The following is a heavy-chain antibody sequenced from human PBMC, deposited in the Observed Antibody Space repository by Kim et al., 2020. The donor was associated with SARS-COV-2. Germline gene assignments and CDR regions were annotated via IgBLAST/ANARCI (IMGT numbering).Heavy chain of an antibody. Sequence: AQKRQGRVTMTTDTSTSTAYMELRSLRSDDTAVYYCARDGGYSSSWYLDYWGQGTLVTVSS. CDR3: ARDGGYSSSWYLDY. D-gene: IGHD6-13*01. J-gene: IGHJ4*02. V-gene: IGHV1-18*01.